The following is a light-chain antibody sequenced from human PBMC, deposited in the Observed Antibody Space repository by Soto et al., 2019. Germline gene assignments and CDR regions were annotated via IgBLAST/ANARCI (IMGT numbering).Light chain of an antibody. CDR3: QQSYNSPLT. J-gene: IGKJ4*01. V-gene: IGKV1-39*01. CDR1: RSISNY. Sequence: DIPMTQSPSSLSASVGDRVTIACRASRSISNYLNWYQQKTGEAPKLLISVASTLQSGVPSRFSGTGYGTEFTLTISSLQPADFATYYCQQSYNSPLTFGGGTKVEMK. CDR2: VAS.